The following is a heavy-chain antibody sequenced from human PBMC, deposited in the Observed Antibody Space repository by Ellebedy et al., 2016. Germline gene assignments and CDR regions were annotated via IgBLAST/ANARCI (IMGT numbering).Heavy chain of an antibody. CDR2: ISWNSDTI. J-gene: IGHJ4*02. D-gene: IGHD4-23*01. CDR3: AKGDRVLGGGKIGAFDS. CDR1: GFTFDDYG. Sequence: GGSLRLSCAASGFTFDDYGMHWVRQAPGKGLEWVSGISWNSDTIGYADSERGRFTISRDNDRNTLYLDMNGLRTEDTALYRCAKGDRVLGGGKIGAFDSWGQGTLVTVSS. V-gene: IGHV3-9*01.